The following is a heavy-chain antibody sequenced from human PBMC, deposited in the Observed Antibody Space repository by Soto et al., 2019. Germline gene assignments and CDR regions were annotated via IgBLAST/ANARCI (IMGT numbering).Heavy chain of an antibody. J-gene: IGHJ6*02. CDR1: GYSFTSYW. CDR3: ASTGGPQPEYSRGWYRNYYYGMDV. V-gene: IGHV5-51*01. CDR2: IYPGDSDT. D-gene: IGHD6-19*01. Sequence: GESLKISCKGSGYSFTSYWIGWVRQMPGKGLEWMGIIYPGDSDTRYSPSFQGQVTISADKSISTAYLQWSSLKASDTAMYYCASTGGPQPEYSRGWYRNYYYGMDVWGQGTTFTVSS.